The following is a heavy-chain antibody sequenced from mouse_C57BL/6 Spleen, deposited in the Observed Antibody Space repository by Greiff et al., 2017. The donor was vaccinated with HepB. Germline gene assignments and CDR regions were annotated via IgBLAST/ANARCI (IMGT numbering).Heavy chain of an antibody. CDR1: GYSITSGYY. Sequence: VQLQESGPGLVKPSQSLSLTCSVTGYSITSGYYWNWIRQFPGNKLEWMGYISYDGSNNYNPSLKNRISITRDTSKNQFFLKLNSVTTEDTATYYCARDGGLRPFAYWGQGTLVTVSA. CDR2: ISYDGSN. D-gene: IGHD2-4*01. J-gene: IGHJ3*01. V-gene: IGHV3-6*01. CDR3: ARDGGLRPFAY.